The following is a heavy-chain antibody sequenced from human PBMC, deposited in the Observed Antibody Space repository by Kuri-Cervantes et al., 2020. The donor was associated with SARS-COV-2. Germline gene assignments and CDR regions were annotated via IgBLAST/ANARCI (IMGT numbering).Heavy chain of an antibody. CDR1: GLTFSDYY. V-gene: IGHV3-11*04. CDR3: AKKGDSSSWYPGAFDI. D-gene: IGHD6-13*01. J-gene: IGHJ3*02. CDR2: ISSSVSTI. Sequence: GGSLRLSCAASGLTFSDYYMSWIRQAPGKGLEWVSYISSSVSTIYYADSVKGLFTISRYNAKNSLYLQMNSLRAEDTAVYYCAKKGDSSSWYPGAFDIWGQGTMVTVSS.